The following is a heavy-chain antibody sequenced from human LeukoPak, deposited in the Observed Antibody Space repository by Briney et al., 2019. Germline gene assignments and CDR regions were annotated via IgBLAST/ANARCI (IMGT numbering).Heavy chain of an antibody. CDR2: ISSSGSTT. CDR3: ARDQMKGIAAAGTGFDY. V-gene: IGHV3-11*01. J-gene: IGHJ4*02. CDR1: GFTFSDYY. Sequence: GGSLRLSCAASGFTFSDYYMSWIRQAPGKGLEWVSYISSSGSTTYYADSVKGRFTISRDNAKNSLYLQMNSLRAEDTAVYYCARDQMKGIAAAGTGFDYWGQGTLVTVSS. D-gene: IGHD6-13*01.